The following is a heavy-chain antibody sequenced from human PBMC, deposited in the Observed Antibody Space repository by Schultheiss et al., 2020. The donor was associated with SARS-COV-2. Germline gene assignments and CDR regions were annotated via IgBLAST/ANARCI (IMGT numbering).Heavy chain of an antibody. D-gene: IGHD5-24*01. CDR2: ISSSSSTI. CDR3: ANWYYYGMDV. CDR1: GFTFSSYS. J-gene: IGHJ6*02. Sequence: GGSLRLSCAASGFTFSSYSMNWVRQAPGKGLEWVSYISSSSSTIYYADSVKGRFTISRDNAKNSLYLQMNSLRAEDTAVYYCANWYYYGMDVWGQGTTVTVSS. V-gene: IGHV3-48*01.